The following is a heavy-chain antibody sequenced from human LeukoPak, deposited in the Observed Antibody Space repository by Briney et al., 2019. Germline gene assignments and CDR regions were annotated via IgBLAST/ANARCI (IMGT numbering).Heavy chain of an antibody. D-gene: IGHD3-16*01. CDR2: IYYSGST. V-gene: IGHV4-39*01. CDR3: ARQANLEELNWFDP. J-gene: IGHJ5*02. CDR1: GGSISSSSYY. Sequence: PSETLSLTCTVSGGSISSSSYYWGWIRQPPGKGLEWIGSIYYSGSTYCNPSLKSRVTISVDTSKNQFSLKLSSVTAADTAVYYCARQANLEELNWFDPWGQGTLVTVSS.